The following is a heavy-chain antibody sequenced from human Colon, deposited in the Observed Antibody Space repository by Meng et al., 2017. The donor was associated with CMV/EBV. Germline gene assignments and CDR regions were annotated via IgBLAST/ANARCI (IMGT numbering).Heavy chain of an antibody. CDR1: GYTFTSYG. Sequence: ASVKVSCKASGYTFTSYGISWVRQAPGQGLEWMGWISIFNGRTNYAQKFQGRVTMTSDMSTRTAYLELRGLRSDDTAVYYCARVGDIVVAPAAPFDYWGQGTLVPSPQ. D-gene: IGHD2-2*01. CDR2: ISIFNGRT. J-gene: IGHJ4*02. CDR3: ARVGDIVVAPAAPFDY. V-gene: IGHV1-18*01.